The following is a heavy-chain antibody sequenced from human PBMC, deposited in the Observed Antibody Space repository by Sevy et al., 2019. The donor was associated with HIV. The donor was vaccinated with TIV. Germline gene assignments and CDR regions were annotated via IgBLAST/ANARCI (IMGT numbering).Heavy chain of an antibody. J-gene: IGHJ4*02. Sequence: GGSLRLSCAASRFNFSNYVMHWVRQAPGKGLEWVALILHDGSNEHYADSVKGRFTISRDNSQNTVYLQMNSLRPEDTAVYYCARDRLLSLLDFWGQGTLVTVSS. CDR1: RFNFSNYV. CDR3: ARDRLLSLLDF. V-gene: IGHV3-30*04. D-gene: IGHD2-21*01. CDR2: ILHDGSNE.